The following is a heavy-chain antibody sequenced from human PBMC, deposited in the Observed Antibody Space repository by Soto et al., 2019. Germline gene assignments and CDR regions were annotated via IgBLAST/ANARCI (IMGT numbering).Heavy chain of an antibody. CDR1: GYTFTGYY. CDR3: ATSKRAYCSSTSCYADYYYYMDV. CDR2: INPNSGGT. J-gene: IGHJ6*03. V-gene: IGHV1-2*04. D-gene: IGHD2-2*01. Sequence: ASVKVSCKASGYTFTGYYMHWVRQAPGQGLEWMGWINPNSGGTNYAQKFQGWVTMTRDTSISTAYMELSRLRSDDTAVYYCATSKRAYCSSTSCYADYYYYMDVWGKGTTVTVSS.